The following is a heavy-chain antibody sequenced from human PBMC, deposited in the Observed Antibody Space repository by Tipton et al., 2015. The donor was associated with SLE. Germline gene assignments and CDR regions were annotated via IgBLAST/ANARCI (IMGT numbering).Heavy chain of an antibody. CDR2: INHSGTT. D-gene: IGHD3-3*01. V-gene: IGHV4-34*01. CDR1: GGSFSGYF. CDR3: ARGGSKHYDFWGRQMGPHAFDI. Sequence: GLVKPSETLSLTCAVYGGSFSGYFWSWIRQLPDKGLEWIGEINHSGTTNCNPSLKSRVTISVDTSKNQFSLKLSSVTAADTAVYYCARGGSKHYDFWGRQMGPHAFDIWGQETKVTVSS. J-gene: IGHJ3*02.